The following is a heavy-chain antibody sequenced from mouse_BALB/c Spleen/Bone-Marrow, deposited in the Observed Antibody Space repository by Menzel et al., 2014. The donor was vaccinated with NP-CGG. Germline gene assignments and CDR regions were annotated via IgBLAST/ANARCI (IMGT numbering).Heavy chain of an antibody. Sequence: VQLQQSGDELVRPGTSVKVSCKASGYAFTNYLIEWFKQRPGQGLEWIGRINPGIGGTTYNAKFKGKATLTADKSSTTAYMQLSSLTSEDSAVSFCATFTRDYWGQGTTLTVSS. CDR2: INPGIGGT. V-gene: IGHV1-54*01. CDR3: ATFTRDY. CDR1: GYAFTNYL. J-gene: IGHJ2*01.